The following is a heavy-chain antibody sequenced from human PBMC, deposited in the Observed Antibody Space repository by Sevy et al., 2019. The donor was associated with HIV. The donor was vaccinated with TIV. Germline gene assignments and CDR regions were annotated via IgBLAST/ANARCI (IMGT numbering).Heavy chain of an antibody. J-gene: IGHJ6*03. V-gene: IGHV3-7*04. CDR3: ARVGGPYYYYYYMDV. Sequence: GGSLRLSCAASGFTFISNWMSWVRQAPGKGREWVANIKQDGSEKYNVDSVKGRFTISRDNAKNSLYLQMNSLRAEDTAVYYCARVGGPYYYYYYMDVWGKGTTVTVSS. CDR2: IKQDGSEK. CDR1: GFTFISNW.